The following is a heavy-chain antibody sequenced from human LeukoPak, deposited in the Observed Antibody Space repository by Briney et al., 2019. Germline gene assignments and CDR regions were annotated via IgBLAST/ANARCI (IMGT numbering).Heavy chain of an antibody. CDR3: AKDQYYDILTGSPDDAFDI. J-gene: IGHJ3*02. CDR2: ISGSGGST. D-gene: IGHD3-9*01. Sequence: GGSLRLSCAASGFTFGSYAMSWVRQAPGKGLEWVSAISGSGGSTYYADSVKGRFTISRDNSKNTLYLQMNSLRAEDTAVYYCAKDQYYDILTGSPDDAFDIWGQGTMVTVSS. CDR1: GFTFGSYA. V-gene: IGHV3-23*01.